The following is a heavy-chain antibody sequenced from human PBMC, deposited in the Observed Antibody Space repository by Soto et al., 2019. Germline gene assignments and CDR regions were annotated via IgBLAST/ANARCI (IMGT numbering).Heavy chain of an antibody. CDR3: ARGTSGWYLHPFDY. Sequence: QVQLQESGPGLVKPSETLSLTCTVSGGSISSYYWSWIRQPPGKGLEWIGYIYYSGSTNYNPSLNSRVTISVDTSKNQFSLKLSSVTAADTAVYYCARGTSGWYLHPFDYWGQGTLVTVSS. CDR2: IYYSGST. V-gene: IGHV4-59*01. D-gene: IGHD6-19*01. CDR1: GGSISSYY. J-gene: IGHJ4*02.